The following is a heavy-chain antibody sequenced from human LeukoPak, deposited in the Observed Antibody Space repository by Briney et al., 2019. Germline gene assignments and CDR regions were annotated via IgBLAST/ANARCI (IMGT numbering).Heavy chain of an antibody. CDR2: IYNSVTT. CDR1: GGSISPYY. D-gene: IGHD2-2*01. V-gene: IGHV4-4*07. Sequence: SETLSLTCTVSGGSISPYYWSWIRQPAGKGLEWIGRIYNSVTTNYNPALKSRVTISVDTSKNQFSLKLSSVTAADTAVYYCATQILLCHYYWGQGTLVTVSS. J-gene: IGHJ4*02. CDR3: ATQILLCHYY.